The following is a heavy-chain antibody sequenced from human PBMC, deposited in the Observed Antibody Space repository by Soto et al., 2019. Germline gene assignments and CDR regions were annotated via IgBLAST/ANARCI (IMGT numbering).Heavy chain of an antibody. J-gene: IGHJ4*02. CDR2: ISYDGSNK. Sequence: QVQLVESGGGVVQPGRSLRLSCAASGFPFTSYGMHWVREGPGNGLEWVAVISYDGSNKFYADSVKGRFTISRDNSKNTLYLQMNSLRPEDTALYYCVGGQYYFDYRGQGTLVIVSS. CDR3: VGGQYYFDY. D-gene: IGHD3-10*01. V-gene: IGHV3-30*03. CDR1: GFPFTSYG.